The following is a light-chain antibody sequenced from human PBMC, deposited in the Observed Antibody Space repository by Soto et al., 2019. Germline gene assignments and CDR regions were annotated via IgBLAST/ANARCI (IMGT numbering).Light chain of an antibody. V-gene: IGLV1-40*01. CDR3: QSYDISLSGFV. CDR2: GNN. CDR1: SSNIGAGYD. J-gene: IGLJ1*01. Sequence: QSVLTQPPSVSGAPGQRVTISCTGSSSNIGAGYDVHYYQQLPGRAPKLLIYGNNNRPSGVPDRFSGSKSGTSASLAIPGLRAEDEADYYCQSYDISLSGFVFGTGTKLTVL.